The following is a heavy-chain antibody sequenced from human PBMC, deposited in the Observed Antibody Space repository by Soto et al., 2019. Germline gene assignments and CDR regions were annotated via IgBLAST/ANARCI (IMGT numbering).Heavy chain of an antibody. Sequence: EVQLVESGGGLVQPGGSLRLCCAASGFTFSSYWMHWVLQAPGKGLVWVSRINSDGSSTSYADSVQGRFTISRDNATNAVYIQLNRLRVEGTAVYYYAGHLRYDFLNGPRVFVPWGQGTLVTASS. J-gene: IGHJ5*02. D-gene: IGHD3-3*01. V-gene: IGHV3-74*01. CDR1: GFTFSSYW. CDR2: INSDGSST. CDR3: AGHLRYDFLNGPRVFVP.